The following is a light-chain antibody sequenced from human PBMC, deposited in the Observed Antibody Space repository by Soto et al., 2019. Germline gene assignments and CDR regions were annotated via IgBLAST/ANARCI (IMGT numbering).Light chain of an antibody. V-gene: IGKV1-39*01. CDR1: QSISNN. CDR2: AVS. Sequence: DIPMTQSPSSLSASVRHRVTITGRASQSISNNLNWYQQKPGKGPNLLIYAVSSLRSGVPSRFSGSGSGTDFTLTISSLRPEDFATYYCQQSYSTARTFGQGTKLEIK. J-gene: IGKJ2*01. CDR3: QQSYSTART.